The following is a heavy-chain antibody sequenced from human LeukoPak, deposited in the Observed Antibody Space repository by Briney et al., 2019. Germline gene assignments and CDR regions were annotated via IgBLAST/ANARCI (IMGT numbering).Heavy chain of an antibody. CDR2: IYYSGST. Sequence: SETLSLTCTVSGGSISSYYWSWIRQPPGKGLEWIGYIYYSGSTNYNPSLKSRVTISVDTSKNQFSLKLSSVTAADTAVYYCARGYVKWYYYDSSGYDEPGYFDYWGQGTLVTVPS. CDR3: ARGYVKWYYYDSSGYDEPGYFDY. D-gene: IGHD3-22*01. CDR1: GGSISSYY. V-gene: IGHV4-59*01. J-gene: IGHJ4*02.